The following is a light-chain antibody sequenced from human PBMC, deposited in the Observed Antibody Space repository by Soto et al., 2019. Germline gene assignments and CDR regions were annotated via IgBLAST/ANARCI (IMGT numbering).Light chain of an antibody. CDR1: QTISSY. Sequence: EIVLTQSPGTLSLSPGETATLSCKASQTISSYVAWYQQKPGQSPTLLISVTSTRAPGIPDRFSGGGSGADFTLTISRLEPEDFVVYYCLQYGSSPTFGGGTRV. J-gene: IGKJ4*01. CDR3: LQYGSSPT. CDR2: VTS. V-gene: IGKV3-20*01.